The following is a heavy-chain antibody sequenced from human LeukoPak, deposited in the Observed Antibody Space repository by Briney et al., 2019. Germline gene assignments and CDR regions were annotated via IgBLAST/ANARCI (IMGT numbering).Heavy chain of an antibody. CDR2: ISSSSNNI. CDR3: ATTETHTTLDY. V-gene: IGHV3-11*03. CDR1: GFTFSDYY. D-gene: IGHD1-1*01. Sequence: GGSLRLSCAASGFTFSDYYMTWIRQAPGKGLEWVSYISSSSNNIHYANSVRGRFTISRDNSKNMVYLQMNSLRAEDTAVYFCATTETHTTLDYWGQGTLVTVSS. J-gene: IGHJ4*02.